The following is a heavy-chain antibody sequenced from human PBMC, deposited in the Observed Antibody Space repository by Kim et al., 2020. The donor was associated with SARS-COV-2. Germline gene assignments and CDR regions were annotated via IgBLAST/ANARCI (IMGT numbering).Heavy chain of an antibody. CDR2: VFYSGST. Sequence: SETLSLTCTVSGGSVSSRTFCWTWIRQTPGIGLEWIGNVFYSGSTYYNPSLNSPVTISVDTSKNQFSLKLSSVTAADTAVYYCARSEYYGSGTLVLYGMDVSGQGATGTVSS. D-gene: IGHD3-10*01. J-gene: IGHJ6*01. V-gene: IGHV4-61*01. CDR3: ARSEYYGSGTLVLYGMDV. CDR1: GGSVSSRTFC.